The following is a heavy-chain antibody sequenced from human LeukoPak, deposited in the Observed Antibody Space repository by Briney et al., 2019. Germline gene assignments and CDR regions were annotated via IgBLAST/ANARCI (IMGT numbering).Heavy chain of an antibody. J-gene: IGHJ6*03. Sequence: SETLSLTCTVSGGSINSYYWSWIRQPPGKGLEWIGYIYYSGYPNYNPSLKSRVTISVDTSKNQFSLKLSSVTAADTAVYYCARVEEGYGSGRRENYYYYYMDVWGKGTTVTISS. CDR2: IYYSGYP. CDR1: GGSINSYY. V-gene: IGHV4-59*01. D-gene: IGHD3-10*01. CDR3: ARVEEGYGSGRRENYYYYYMDV.